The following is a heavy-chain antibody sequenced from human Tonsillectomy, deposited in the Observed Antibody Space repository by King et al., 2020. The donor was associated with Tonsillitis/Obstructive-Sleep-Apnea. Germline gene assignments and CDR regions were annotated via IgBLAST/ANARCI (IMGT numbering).Heavy chain of an antibody. CDR1: GFTFSRYW. V-gene: IGHV3-7*01. Sequence: VQLVESGGGLVQPGGSLRLSCAASGFTFSRYWMSWVRQAPGKGLEWVANIKEDGSEKYYVDSVKGRFTISRDNAKNSLYLQMNSLRAEDTAVYYCARSAYCSSTNCYRYFDLWGRGTLVIVSS. D-gene: IGHD2-2*01. CDR3: ARSAYCSSTNCYRYFDL. J-gene: IGHJ2*01. CDR2: IKEDGSEK.